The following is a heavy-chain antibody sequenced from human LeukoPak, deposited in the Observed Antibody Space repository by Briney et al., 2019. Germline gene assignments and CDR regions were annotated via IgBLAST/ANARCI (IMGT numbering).Heavy chain of an antibody. V-gene: IGHV3-21*01. Sequence: GGSLRLSCAASGFTFSSYSMNWVRQAPGKGLEWVSSISSSSSYIYYADSVKGRFTISRDTAKNSLYLQMNSLRAEDTAVYYCARERSDNYEYYYYYYMDVWGKGTTVTVSS. CDR3: ARERSDNYEYYYYYYMDV. D-gene: IGHD4-11*01. CDR1: GFTFSSYS. J-gene: IGHJ6*03. CDR2: ISSSSSYI.